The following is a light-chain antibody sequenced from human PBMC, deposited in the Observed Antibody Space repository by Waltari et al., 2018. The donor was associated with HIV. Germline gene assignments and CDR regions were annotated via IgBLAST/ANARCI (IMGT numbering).Light chain of an antibody. CDR1: SGTIASNP. Sequence: NFMLTPPHSVSESPGTTVTISCARSSGTIASNPVQWYQQRPGSAPTPVIYEDTQRPSGVPDRFSGSIDSSSNSASLTIYELKTEDEADYYCQSYDSTNPCVFGTGTRVTVL. CDR3: QSYDSTNPCV. J-gene: IGLJ1*01. CDR2: EDT. V-gene: IGLV6-57*03.